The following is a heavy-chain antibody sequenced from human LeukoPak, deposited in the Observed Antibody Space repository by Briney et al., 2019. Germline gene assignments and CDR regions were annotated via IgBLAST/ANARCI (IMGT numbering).Heavy chain of an antibody. Sequence: SETLSLTCTVSGVSINSHYWSWIRQPPGRGLEWIGFIYDSGSANYKSSLESRVTMTLDTSKNQFSLKLNSVTAADTAVYYCARVLQNYYHLDVWGKGTTVTVSS. J-gene: IGHJ6*03. CDR1: GVSINSHY. D-gene: IGHD3-3*01. CDR2: IYDSGSA. V-gene: IGHV4-59*11. CDR3: ARVLQNYYHLDV.